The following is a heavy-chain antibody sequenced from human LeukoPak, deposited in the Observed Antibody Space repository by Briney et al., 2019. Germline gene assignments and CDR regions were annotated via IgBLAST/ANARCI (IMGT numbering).Heavy chain of an antibody. CDR1: GGSISSSSYY. D-gene: IGHD3-3*01. CDR2: IYYSGST. V-gene: IGHV4-39*01. CDR3: ARGSKRIMIFGVVIHNWFDP. J-gene: IGHJ5*02. Sequence: PSETLSHTCTVSGGSISSSSYYWGWIRQPPGKGQEWMGSIYYSGSTYHNPSLKSRVTISVDTSKNQFSLKLSSVTAADTAVYYCARGSKRIMIFGVVIHNWFDPWGQGTLVTVSS.